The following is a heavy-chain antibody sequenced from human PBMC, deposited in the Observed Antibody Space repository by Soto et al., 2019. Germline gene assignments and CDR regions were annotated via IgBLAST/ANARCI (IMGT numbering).Heavy chain of an antibody. D-gene: IGHD4-17*01. CDR2: ISNNGGTA. CDR1: GFTFSTYS. J-gene: IGHJ6*02. Sequence: EVQLVESGGGLVQPGGSLRVSCSASGFTFSTYSMHWVRQAPGKGLELVSAISNNGGTAYYSDSVKGRFTISRDDSKNTLYLLMTSLRPEDTDVYYCVTGDYQYYYYLLGMDVWGQGTTVTVSS. V-gene: IGHV3-64D*08. CDR3: VTGDYQYYYYLLGMDV.